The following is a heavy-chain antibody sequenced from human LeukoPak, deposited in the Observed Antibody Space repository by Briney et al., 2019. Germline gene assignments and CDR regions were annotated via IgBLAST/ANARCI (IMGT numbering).Heavy chain of an antibody. Sequence: PGGSLRLSCAASGFTFSSYAMSWVRQAPGKGLEWVSAISGSGGSTYYADSVKGRFTISRDNSMNTLYLQMNSLRAEDTAVYYCAKDRTDTYYDYVWGSPFDPWGQGTLVTVSS. V-gene: IGHV3-23*01. CDR3: AKDRTDTYYDYVWGSPFDP. J-gene: IGHJ5*02. D-gene: IGHD3-16*01. CDR2: ISGSGGST. CDR1: GFTFSSYA.